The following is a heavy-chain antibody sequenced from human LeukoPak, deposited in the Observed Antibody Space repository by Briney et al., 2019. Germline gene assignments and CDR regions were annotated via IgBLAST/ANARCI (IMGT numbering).Heavy chain of an antibody. CDR3: ARDRPYDFWSGYNLGDFDY. Sequence: GGSLRLSCAASGVTFSSYSMNWVRQAPGKGLEWVSSISSSSSYIYYADSVKGRFTISRDNAKNSLYLQMNSLRAEDTAVYYCARDRPYDFWSGYNLGDFDYWGQGTLVTVSS. CDR1: GVTFSSYS. D-gene: IGHD3-3*01. CDR2: ISSSSSYI. J-gene: IGHJ4*02. V-gene: IGHV3-21*01.